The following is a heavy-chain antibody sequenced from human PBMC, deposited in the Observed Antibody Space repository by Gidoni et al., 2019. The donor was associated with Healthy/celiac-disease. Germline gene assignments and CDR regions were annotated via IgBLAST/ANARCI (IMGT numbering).Heavy chain of an antibody. CDR2: IKSKTDGGTT. J-gene: IGHJ4*02. D-gene: IGHD3-10*01. CDR3: TTDRLVRRP. V-gene: IGHV3-15*01. CDR1: GFTFSNAW. Sequence: EVQLVESGGGLVKPGGALSLSCAPAGFTFSNAWMSGVRQAPGKGLEWVGRIKSKTDGGTTDYAAPVKGRFTISRDDSKNTLYLQMNSLKTEDTAVYYCTTDRLVRRPWGQGTLVTVSS.